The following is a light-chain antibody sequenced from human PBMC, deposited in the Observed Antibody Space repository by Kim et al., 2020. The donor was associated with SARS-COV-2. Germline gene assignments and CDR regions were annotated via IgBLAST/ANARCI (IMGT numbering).Light chain of an antibody. CDR2: EDD. J-gene: IGLJ2*01. CDR3: QSYNRSNVV. V-gene: IGLV6-57*04. CDR1: SGSIDDNY. Sequence: NFMLTQPLSVSESPGKTVTISCTRSSGSIDDNYVQWYQQRPGGVPTAVIYEDDKRPSGVSDRFSGAIDNSSNSASLTISGLKTEDEADYYCQSYNRSNVVFGGGTQLTVL.